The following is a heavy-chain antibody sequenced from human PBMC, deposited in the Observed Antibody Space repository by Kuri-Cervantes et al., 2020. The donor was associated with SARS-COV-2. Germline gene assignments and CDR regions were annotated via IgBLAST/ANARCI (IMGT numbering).Heavy chain of an antibody. CDR2: IIPIFGTA. V-gene: IGHV1-69*06. CDR3: ARSQGIRGEDTGMVYYQYYMDV. J-gene: IGHJ6*03. CDR1: GGTFSSYA. Sequence: SVKVSCKASGGTFSSYAISWVRQAPGQGLEWMGGIIPIFGTANYAQKFRGRVTLTADKSTNTAYMELSSLRSEDTAVYYCARSQGIRGEDTGMVYYQYYMDVWGKGTTVTVSS. D-gene: IGHD5-18*01.